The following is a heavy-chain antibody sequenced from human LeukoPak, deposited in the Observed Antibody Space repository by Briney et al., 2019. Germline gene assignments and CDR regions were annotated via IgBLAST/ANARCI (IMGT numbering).Heavy chain of an antibody. V-gene: IGHV4-34*01. J-gene: IGHJ6*03. CDR1: GGSFSGYY. Sequence: SETLSLTCAVYGGSFSGYYWSWIRQPPGKGLEWIGEINHSGSTNYNPSLKSRVTMSVDTSKNQFSLKLSSVTAADTAVYYCARERYYYGSGSYYNQYYMDVWGKGTTVTISS. CDR2: INHSGST. CDR3: ARERYYYGSGSYYNQYYMDV. D-gene: IGHD3-10*01.